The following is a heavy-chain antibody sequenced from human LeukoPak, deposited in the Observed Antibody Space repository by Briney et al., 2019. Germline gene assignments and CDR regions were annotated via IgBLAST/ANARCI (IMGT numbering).Heavy chain of an antibody. V-gene: IGHV1-2*02. CDR3: ARGRYGLHHLSFGY. D-gene: IGHD5-18*01. CDR1: GYTFTGYY. Sequence: GASVKVSRKASGYTFTGYYMHWVRQARGQGLEWMGWINPNSGGTNYAQKFQGRVTMTRDTSISTAYMELSRLRSDDTAVYYCARGRYGLHHLSFGYWGQGTLVTVSS. CDR2: INPNSGGT. J-gene: IGHJ4*02.